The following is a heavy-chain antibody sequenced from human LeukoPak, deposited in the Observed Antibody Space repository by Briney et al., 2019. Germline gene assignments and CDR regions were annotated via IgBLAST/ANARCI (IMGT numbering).Heavy chain of an antibody. D-gene: IGHD3-10*01. CDR1: GFTFRNYV. J-gene: IGHJ4*02. CDR2: TSSDLNVK. CDR3: AREGYYGSGSPPSLYFDY. Sequence: GGSLRLSCAATGFTFRNYVIHWVRQAPGKGLEWVAVTSSDLNVKLYADSVKGRFTISRDNSRSTLYLQMNSLRPEDTAIYYCAREGYYGSGSPPSLYFDYWGQGTLVTVSS. V-gene: IGHV3-30-3*01.